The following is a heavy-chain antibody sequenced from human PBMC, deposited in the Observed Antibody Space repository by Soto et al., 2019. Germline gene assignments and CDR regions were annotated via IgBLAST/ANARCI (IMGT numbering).Heavy chain of an antibody. D-gene: IGHD1-26*01. CDR2: IYYSGST. Sequence: SETLSLTCTVSSGSISSSSYYWGWIRQPPGKGLEWIGSIYYSGSTYYNPSLKSRVTISVDTSKNQFSLKLSSVTAADTAVYYCARQGGTEWELPGPHAEYFQHWGQGTLVTVSS. CDR1: SGSISSSSYY. CDR3: ARQGGTEWELPGPHAEYFQH. V-gene: IGHV4-39*01. J-gene: IGHJ1*01.